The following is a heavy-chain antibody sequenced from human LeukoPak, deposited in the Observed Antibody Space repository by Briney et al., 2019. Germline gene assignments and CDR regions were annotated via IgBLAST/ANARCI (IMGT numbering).Heavy chain of an antibody. CDR3: ARDLSSYYYYYGMDV. V-gene: IGHV4-59*01. CDR2: IYYSGST. Sequence: PSETLSLTCTVSGGSISSYYWSWIRQPPGKGLEWIGYIYYSGSTNYNPSLKSRVTISVDTSKNQFSLKLSSVTAADTAVYYCARDLSSYYYYYGMDVWGQGTTVTVSS. CDR1: GGSISSYY. J-gene: IGHJ6*02. D-gene: IGHD6-6*01.